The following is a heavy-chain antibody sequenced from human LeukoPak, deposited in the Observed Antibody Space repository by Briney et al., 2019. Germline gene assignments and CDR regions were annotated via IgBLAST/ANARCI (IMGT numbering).Heavy chain of an antibody. CDR2: ISAYNLNT. Sequence: APVKVSCKASGYTFNDYAITWVRQAPGQGLDWMGWISAYNLNTNYAQNLQGRVTMTIDRSTTTAYMELRRLRFDDPAMYYCARVGNGASWAWEWFDPWGQGTLVTVSS. V-gene: IGHV1-18*01. CDR3: ARVGNGASWAWEWFDP. CDR1: GYTFNDYA. J-gene: IGHJ5*02. D-gene: IGHD1-26*01.